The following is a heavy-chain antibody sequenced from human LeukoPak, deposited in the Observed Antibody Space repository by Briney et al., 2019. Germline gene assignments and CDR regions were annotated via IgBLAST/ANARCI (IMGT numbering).Heavy chain of an antibody. J-gene: IGHJ6*03. CDR2: ISSSSSTI. CDR1: GFTFSSYS. Sequence: GGSLRLSCAASGFTFSSYSMNWVRQAPGKGLEWVSYISSSSSTIYYADSVKGRFTISRDNAKNSLYLQMNSLRIEDTAVYYCAKGGGYRYGEPTYFYMDVWGKGTTVTVSS. CDR3: AKGGGYRYGEPTYFYMDV. D-gene: IGHD5-18*01. V-gene: IGHV3-48*01.